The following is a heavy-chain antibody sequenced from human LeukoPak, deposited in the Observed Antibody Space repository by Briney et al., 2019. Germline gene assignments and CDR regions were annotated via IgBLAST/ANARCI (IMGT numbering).Heavy chain of an antibody. J-gene: IGHJ4*02. CDR3: ARDQVYYSGSRGYYALDS. D-gene: IGHD3-22*01. Sequence: GGSLRLSCAASGFIVSNNFMSWVRQAPGKGLEWVSVIYGGGTKYYADSVRGRFTISRDNSKNTVYLQMNSLRADDTAVYYCARDQVYYSGSRGYYALDSWGQGTLVTVSS. CDR1: GFIVSNNF. V-gene: IGHV3-66*01. CDR2: IYGGGTK.